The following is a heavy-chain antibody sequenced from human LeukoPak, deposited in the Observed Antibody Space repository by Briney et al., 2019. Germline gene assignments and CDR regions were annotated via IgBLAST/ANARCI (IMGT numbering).Heavy chain of an antibody. CDR3: ARESRGILNYFDY. V-gene: IGHV1-2*02. Sequence: GASVKVSCKASGYTFTDYYLHWVRQAPGQGLEWMGWINPSSGGTNYAQKFQGRVTMTRDTSVSTAYMELDRLRSDDTAVYYCARESRGILNYFDYWGQGTLVTVSS. D-gene: IGHD3-22*01. J-gene: IGHJ4*02. CDR2: INPSSGGT. CDR1: GYTFTDYY.